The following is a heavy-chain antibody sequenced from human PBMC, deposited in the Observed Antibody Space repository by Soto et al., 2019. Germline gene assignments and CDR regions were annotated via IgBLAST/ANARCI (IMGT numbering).Heavy chain of an antibody. CDR3: ARTVAATRYYYYYGMDV. D-gene: IGHD2-15*01. CDR1: GYTFTGYY. V-gene: IGHV1-2*04. Sequence: QVQLVQSGAEVKKPGASVKVSCKASGYTFTGYYMHWVRQAPGQGLEWMGWINPNSGGTNYAQKFQGWVTMTRDTSISTAYMELSRLRSDDTAVYYCARTVAATRYYYYYGMDVWGRGTTVTVSS. J-gene: IGHJ6*02. CDR2: INPNSGGT.